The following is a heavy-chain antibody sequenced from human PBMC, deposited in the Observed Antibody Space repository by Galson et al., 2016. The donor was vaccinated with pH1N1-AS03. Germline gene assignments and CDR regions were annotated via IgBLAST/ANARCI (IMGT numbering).Heavy chain of an antibody. CDR1: GDSFNNYA. J-gene: IGHJ4*02. CDR2: IIPTLGIV. Sequence: SCKAYGDSFNNYAISWVRQAPGQGLQWVGGIIPTLGIVNVAQSFQGRVTITAGTSTNTAHMELSSLRSEDTAVYYCARILGYNYGRVHYWGQGTHVTVSS. CDR3: ARILGYNYGRVHY. D-gene: IGHD5-18*01. V-gene: IGHV1-69*10.